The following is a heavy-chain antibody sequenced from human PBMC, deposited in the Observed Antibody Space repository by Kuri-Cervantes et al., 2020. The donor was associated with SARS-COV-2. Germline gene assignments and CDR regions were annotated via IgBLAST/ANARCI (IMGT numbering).Heavy chain of an antibody. V-gene: IGHV4-59*08. Sequence: SETLSLTCTVSGGSISSYYWSWIRQPPGKGLEWIGYIYYSGSTNYNPSLKSRVTIPVDTSKNQFSLKLSSVTAADTAVYYCARVPAMIVVVITTDPLFFDYWGQGTLVTVSS. CDR1: GGSISSYY. J-gene: IGHJ4*02. D-gene: IGHD3-22*01. CDR2: IYYSGST. CDR3: ARVPAMIVVVITTDPLFFDY.